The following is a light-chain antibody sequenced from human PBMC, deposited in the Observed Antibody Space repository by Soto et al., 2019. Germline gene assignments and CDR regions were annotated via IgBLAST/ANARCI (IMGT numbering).Light chain of an antibody. Sequence: QPVLTQPPSVSGAPGQRVTISCTGSSSNIGAGYDVHWYQQLPGTAPKLLIYGNSDRPSGVPDRFSGSKSGTSASLAITGLQAEDEADYYCQSCDSSLSSSRVVFGGGTKLTVL. V-gene: IGLV1-40*01. CDR3: QSCDSSLSSSRVV. CDR2: GNS. CDR1: SSNIGAGYD. J-gene: IGLJ2*01.